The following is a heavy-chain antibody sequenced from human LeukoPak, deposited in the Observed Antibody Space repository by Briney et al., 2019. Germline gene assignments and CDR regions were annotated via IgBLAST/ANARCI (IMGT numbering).Heavy chain of an antibody. J-gene: IGHJ2*01. V-gene: IGHV1-2*02. Sequence: GSVSLSCKASGYTFTGYYMNWVRQAPGQGLEGMGWINPNSVVTNYAQTFQGRVTMTRDTSISTAYMKLSRLRSDDTAVYYGARVYYSNSYDYWYFDLWGRGTLVTVSS. D-gene: IGHD6-13*01. CDR2: INPNSVVT. CDR3: ARVYYSNSYDYWYFDL. CDR1: GYTFTGYY.